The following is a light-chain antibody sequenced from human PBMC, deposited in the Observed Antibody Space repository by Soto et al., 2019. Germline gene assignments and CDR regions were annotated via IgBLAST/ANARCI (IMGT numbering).Light chain of an antibody. CDR2: EVS. CDR1: SSDVGGYNY. CDR3: AAWDDSLNGRV. Sequence: QSVLTQPASVSGSPGQSITISCTGSSSDVGGYNYVSWYQQHPGKAPKLMIYEVSNRPSGISNRFSGSKSGNTASLTLSGLQAEDEADYYCAAWDDSLNGRVFGGGTKLTVL. V-gene: IGLV2-14*01. J-gene: IGLJ3*02.